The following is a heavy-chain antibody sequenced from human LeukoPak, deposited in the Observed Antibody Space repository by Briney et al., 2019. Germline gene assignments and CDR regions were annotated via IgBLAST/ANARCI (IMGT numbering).Heavy chain of an antibody. CDR2: IKSDGST. Sequence: GGSLRLSCAASGFTFSTYWMHWVRQAPGKGLVWVSRIKSDGSTNYADSVKGRFTISRDNAKNTLYLQMNSLRAEDTAVYYCARFSVDTAIWGQGTLVTVSS. CDR3: ARFSVDTAI. V-gene: IGHV3-74*01. CDR1: GFTFSTYW. J-gene: IGHJ4*02. D-gene: IGHD5-18*01.